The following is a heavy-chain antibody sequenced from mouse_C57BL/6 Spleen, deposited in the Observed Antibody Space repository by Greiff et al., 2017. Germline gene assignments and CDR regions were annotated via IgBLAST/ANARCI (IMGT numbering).Heavy chain of an antibody. V-gene: IGHV3-6*01. D-gene: IGHD2-4*01. Sequence: ESGPGLVKPSQSLSLTCSVTGYSITSGYYWNWIRQFPGNKLEWMGYISYDGSNNYNPSLKNRISITRDTSKNQFFLKLNSVTTEDTATYYCARDEDYDWYFDVWGTGTTVTVSS. J-gene: IGHJ1*03. CDR1: GYSITSGYY. CDR2: ISYDGSN. CDR3: ARDEDYDWYFDV.